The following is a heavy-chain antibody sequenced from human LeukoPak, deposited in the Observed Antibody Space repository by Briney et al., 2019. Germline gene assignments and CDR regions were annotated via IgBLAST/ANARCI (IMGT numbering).Heavy chain of an antibody. CDR3: AGMIGYFDY. J-gene: IGHJ4*02. CDR2: IYTSGYT. CDR1: GASFSSGNYH. Sequence: SQTLSLTCTVSGASFSSGNYHWRWNRQPDGKRLELIVRIYTSGYTYFNPSLKSRVTISVDKSKHQFSLRLNSVTAADTAVYYCAGMIGYFDYWGQGIVVTVSS. V-gene: IGHV4-61*02. D-gene: IGHD3-16*01.